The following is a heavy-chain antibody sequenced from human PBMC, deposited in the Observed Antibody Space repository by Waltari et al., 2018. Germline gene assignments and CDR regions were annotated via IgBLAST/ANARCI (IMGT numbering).Heavy chain of an antibody. D-gene: IGHD5-18*01. J-gene: IGHJ5*02. CDR3: ARHGGESYGYLWVDP. CDR2: FHHGGNT. CDR1: GRSISSGPYY. V-gene: IGHV4-39*01. Sequence: QLQLQESGPGLVKPSETPSLTCTVSGRSISSGPYYWGWIRQPPEKGLEWIGSFHHGGNTFYNPSLKSRVTISVDRSSNQFSLKLYSLTAADTAVYYCARHGGESYGYLWVDPWGQGTLVTVSS.